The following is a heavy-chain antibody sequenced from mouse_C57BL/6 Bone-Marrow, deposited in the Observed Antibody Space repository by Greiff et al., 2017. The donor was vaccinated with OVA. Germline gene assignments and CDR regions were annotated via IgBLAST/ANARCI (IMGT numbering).Heavy chain of an antibody. CDR3: ARGGNDYYGNELVYAIDY. Sequence: QVHVKQSGAELVKPGASVKMSCKASGYTFTTYPIEWMKQNHGKSLEWIGNFHPYNDDTKYNEKFKGKATLTVEKSSSTVYLELSRLTSDYSAVYYIARGGNDYYGNELVYAIDYWGQGTSVTVSS. CDR2: FHPYNDDT. V-gene: IGHV1-47*01. CDR1: GYTFTTYP. J-gene: IGHJ4*01. D-gene: IGHD1-1*01.